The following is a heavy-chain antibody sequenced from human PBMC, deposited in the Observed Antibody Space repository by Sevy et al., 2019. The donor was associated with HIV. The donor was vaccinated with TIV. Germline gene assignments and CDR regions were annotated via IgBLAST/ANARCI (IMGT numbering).Heavy chain of an antibody. Sequence: GGSLRLSCAVSGFSFDSYGMTWVRQAPGKGLEWVSGISGSGTRTYYADSVKGRFIISRDNSKNTLYLQMNSLRSEDTGLYCWAKRGGGHYDPDEIGYYFYYYNMDVWGKGTTVTVSS. D-gene: IGHD3-22*01. V-gene: IGHV3-23*01. CDR1: GFSFDSYG. CDR2: ISGSGTRT. J-gene: IGHJ6*03. CDR3: AKRGGGHYDPDEIGYYFYYYNMDV.